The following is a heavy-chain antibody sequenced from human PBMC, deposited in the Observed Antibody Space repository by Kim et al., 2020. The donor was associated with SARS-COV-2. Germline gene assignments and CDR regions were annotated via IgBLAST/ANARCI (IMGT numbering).Heavy chain of an antibody. CDR3: ASLVVPAAKYYYYYYYMDV. Sequence: GGSLRLSCAASGFTFSSYSMNWVRQAPGKGLEWVSSISSSSSYIYYADSVKGRFTISRDNAKNSLYLQMNSLRAEDTAVYYCASLVVPAAKYYYYYYYMDVWGKGTTVTVSS. CDR2: ISSSSSYI. D-gene: IGHD2-2*01. V-gene: IGHV3-21*01. CDR1: GFTFSSYS. J-gene: IGHJ6*03.